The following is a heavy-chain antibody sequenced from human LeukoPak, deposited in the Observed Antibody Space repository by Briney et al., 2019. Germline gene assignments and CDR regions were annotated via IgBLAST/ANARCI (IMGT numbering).Heavy chain of an antibody. CDR2: ISGNGDDA. V-gene: IGHV3-23*01. CDR3: AKRDWPYYFDY. CDR1: GFWFSNYG. J-gene: IGHJ4*02. Sequence: GGSLRLSCAASGFWFSNYGINWVRQAPGKGLEWVSVISGNGDDAFYADSVKGRFRIPRDNSKNTVYLQMNSPRADDTAVYYCAKRDWPYYFDYWGQGTLVAVSS. D-gene: IGHD3/OR15-3a*01.